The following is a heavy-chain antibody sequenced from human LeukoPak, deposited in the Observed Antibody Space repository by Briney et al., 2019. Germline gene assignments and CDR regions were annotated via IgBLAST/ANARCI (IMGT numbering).Heavy chain of an antibody. CDR2: VSYSGNT. CDR3: AGTTPATGWYLYH. D-gene: IGHD6-19*01. J-gene: IGHJ5*02. CDR1: GGSISPYY. V-gene: IGHV4-59*01. Sequence: PSETLSLTCTVFGGSISPYYWSWVRQPPGKGLEWIGYVSYSGNTDYNPSLKSRVIISIDTSKNQFSLRLRSVTAADTAVYYCAGTTPATGWYLYHWGQGTLVTVSS.